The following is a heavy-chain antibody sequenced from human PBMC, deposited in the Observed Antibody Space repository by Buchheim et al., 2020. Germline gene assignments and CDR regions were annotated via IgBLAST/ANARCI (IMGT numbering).Heavy chain of an antibody. D-gene: IGHD5-24*01. Sequence: EAHLVESGGGLAQPGGSLRLSCAASGFSFSNYWMHWVRQIPGEGLAWVSRIHSDGSTTAYADFVNGRFTIPRDNAKNTLFLQMNNLRVEDSAVYFCARVNDYNYESFDVWG. CDR3: ARVNDYNYESFDV. V-gene: IGHV3-74*01. CDR2: IHSDGSTT. CDR1: GFSFSNYW. J-gene: IGHJ3*01.